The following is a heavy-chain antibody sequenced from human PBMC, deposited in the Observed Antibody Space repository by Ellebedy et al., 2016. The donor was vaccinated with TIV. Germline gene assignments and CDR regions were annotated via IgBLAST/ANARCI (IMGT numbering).Heavy chain of an antibody. D-gene: IGHD3-22*01. Sequence: GESLKISCAASGFTVSIYYMSSVRQAPGRGLEWVSLIYSGDEAHYADSVKGRFTISRDNSKNTLYLQMNSLRAEDTAVYYCARGRRVYYDNVDYWGQGTLVTVSS. CDR3: ARGRRVYYDNVDY. CDR1: GFTVSIYY. CDR2: IYSGDEA. V-gene: IGHV3-66*01. J-gene: IGHJ4*02.